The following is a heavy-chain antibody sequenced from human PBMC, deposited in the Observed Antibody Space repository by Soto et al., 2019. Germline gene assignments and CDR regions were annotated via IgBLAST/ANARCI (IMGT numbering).Heavy chain of an antibody. V-gene: IGHV3-30*03. J-gene: IGHJ6*02. CDR2: ISYDGSNK. CDR1: GFTFSSYG. D-gene: IGHD3-10*01. CDR3: ARKYTVVRGVIIDYGMDV. Sequence: GGSLRLSCAASGFTFSSYGMHWVRQAPGKGLEWVAVISYDGSNKYYADSVKGRFTISRDNSKNTLYLQMNSLRAEDTAVYYCARKYTVVRGVIIDYGMDVWGQGPTVTVYS.